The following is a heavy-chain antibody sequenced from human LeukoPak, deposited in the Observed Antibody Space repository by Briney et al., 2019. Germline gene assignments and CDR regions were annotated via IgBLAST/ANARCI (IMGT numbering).Heavy chain of an antibody. Sequence: PGAPLSLCYAACDFTFSSYWMSWVRQAPGKGLEWVANIKHDGSAKYYVDSLKGRFTISRDNAKNSLYLRMNSLRAEDTAVYYCARDSLIAVGAFDIWGQGTMVTVSS. D-gene: IGHD6-19*01. CDR3: ARDSLIAVGAFDI. CDR2: IKHDGSAK. J-gene: IGHJ3*02. V-gene: IGHV3-7*01. CDR1: DFTFSSYW.